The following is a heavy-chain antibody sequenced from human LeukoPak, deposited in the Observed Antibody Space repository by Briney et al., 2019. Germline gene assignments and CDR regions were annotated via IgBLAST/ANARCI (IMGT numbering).Heavy chain of an antibody. J-gene: IGHJ4*02. CDR2: IYYSGST. Sequence: PSETLSLTCTVSGGSISSYYWSWIRQTSGKGLEWIGYIYYSGSTNYNPSLKSRVNISVDTSKNQFSLKLSSVTAADTALYYCASLYCSSTSCYLFHWGQGTLVTVSS. D-gene: IGHD2-2*01. CDR3: ASLYCSSTSCYLFH. CDR1: GGSISSYY. V-gene: IGHV4-59*08.